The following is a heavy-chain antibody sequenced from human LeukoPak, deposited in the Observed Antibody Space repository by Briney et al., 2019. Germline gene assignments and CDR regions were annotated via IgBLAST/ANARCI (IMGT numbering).Heavy chain of an antibody. CDR2: TYYRSKWYN. CDR3: ARGGGAFDY. Sequence: SQTLSLTCAISGDSVSSNSAAWNWIRQPPSRGLEWLGRTYYRSKWYNGYAVSVRGRITINPDTSKNLFSLQLNSMTPDDTAVYYCARGGGAFDYWSQGTLVTVSS. D-gene: IGHD4-23*01. J-gene: IGHJ4*02. V-gene: IGHV6-1*01. CDR1: GDSVSSNSAA.